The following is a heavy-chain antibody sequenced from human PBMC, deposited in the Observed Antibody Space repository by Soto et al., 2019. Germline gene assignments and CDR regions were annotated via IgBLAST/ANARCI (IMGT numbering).Heavy chain of an antibody. CDR3: ARGPVWSGYYTASYYYGMDV. Sequence: LSLTCTVSGGSISSGDYYWSWIRQPPGKGLEWIGYIYYRGSTYYNPSLKSRVTISVDTSKNQFSLKLSSVTAADTAVYYCARGPVWSGYYTASYYYGMDVWGQGTTVTVSS. V-gene: IGHV4-30-4*01. D-gene: IGHD3-3*01. J-gene: IGHJ6*02. CDR1: GGSISSGDYY. CDR2: IYYRGST.